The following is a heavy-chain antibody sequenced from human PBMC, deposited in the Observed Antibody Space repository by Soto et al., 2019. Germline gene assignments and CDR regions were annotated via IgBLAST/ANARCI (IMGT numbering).Heavy chain of an antibody. Sequence: QVKLQQWGAGLLKPSETLSLTGAVYGGSFSGYYWSWIRQPPGKGLEWIGEINHSGSTNYNPSLKSRVTISVDTSKNQFSLKLSSVTAADTAVYYCARTAPLRAVYYWGQGTLVTVSS. CDR2: INHSGST. CDR3: ARTAPLRAVYY. V-gene: IGHV4-34*01. D-gene: IGHD2-8*01. J-gene: IGHJ4*02. CDR1: GGSFSGYY.